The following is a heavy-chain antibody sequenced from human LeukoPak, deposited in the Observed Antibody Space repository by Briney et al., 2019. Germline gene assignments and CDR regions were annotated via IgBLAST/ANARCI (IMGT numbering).Heavy chain of an antibody. J-gene: IGHJ4*02. V-gene: IGHV2-5*02. Sequence: SGPTLVKPTQTLTLTCTFSGLSLSTSGVGVGWIRQPPGTALEWLALIYWDDDKRYSPSLKSRLTITKDTSKNQVVLTMTNMDPVDTATYCCEHTIAARSKWGQGTLVTVSS. CDR3: EHTIAARSK. D-gene: IGHD6-6*01. CDR2: IYWDDDK. CDR1: GLSLSTSGVG.